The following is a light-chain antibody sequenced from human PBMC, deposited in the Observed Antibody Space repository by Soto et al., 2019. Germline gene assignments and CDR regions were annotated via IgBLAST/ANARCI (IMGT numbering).Light chain of an antibody. CDR1: QTVSSN. J-gene: IGKJ4*01. Sequence: EIVMTQSPATLSVSPGEKATLSCRASQTVSSNFAWYQQKPGQAPRLLIYGASTRATGIPARFSGSGSGTEFTLTISSLQSEDFAVYYWQQYYGNPTFGGGTKVEIK. CDR2: GAS. CDR3: QQYYGNPT. V-gene: IGKV3-15*01.